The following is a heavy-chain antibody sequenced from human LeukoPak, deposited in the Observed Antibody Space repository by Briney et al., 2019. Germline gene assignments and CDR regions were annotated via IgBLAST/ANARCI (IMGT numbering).Heavy chain of an antibody. CDR3: ARFSSGWSDSFDY. V-gene: IGHV4-39*07. CDR2: IYYSGST. Sequence: KSSETLSLTCTVSGGSISSSSYYWGWIRQPPGKGLEWIGSIYYSGSTYYNPALKSRVTISVDTSKNQFSLKLSSVTAAHTAVYYCARFSSGWSDSFDYWGHGTLVTASS. D-gene: IGHD6-19*01. CDR1: GGSISSSSYY. J-gene: IGHJ4*01.